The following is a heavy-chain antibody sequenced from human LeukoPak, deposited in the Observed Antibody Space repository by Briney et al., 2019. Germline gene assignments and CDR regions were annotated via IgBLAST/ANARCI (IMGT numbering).Heavy chain of an antibody. V-gene: IGHV3-74*01. J-gene: IGHJ4*02. D-gene: IGHD6-19*01. CDR3: ARDEGTAVVDY. Sequence: GGSLRLSCAASGFTFSRYWMNWVRQAPGKGLAWVSRVNTDGSTTNYADSVKGRFTISRDNAKNTLYLQMNSLRAEDTAVYYCARDEGTAVVDYWGQGTLVTVSS. CDR1: GFTFSRYW. CDR2: VNTDGSTT.